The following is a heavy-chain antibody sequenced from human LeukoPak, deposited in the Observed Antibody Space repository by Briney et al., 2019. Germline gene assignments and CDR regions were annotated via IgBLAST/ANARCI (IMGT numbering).Heavy chain of an antibody. CDR1: GFTFSSYA. D-gene: IGHD6-19*01. V-gene: IGHV3-30*04. CDR3: ARERIAVAGYNWFDP. Sequence: SGGSLRLSCAAPGFTFSSYAMHWVRQAPGKGLEWVAVISYDGSNKYYADSVKGRFTISRDNSKNTLYLQMNSLRAEDTAVYYCARERIAVAGYNWFDPWGQGTLVTVSS. J-gene: IGHJ5*02. CDR2: ISYDGSNK.